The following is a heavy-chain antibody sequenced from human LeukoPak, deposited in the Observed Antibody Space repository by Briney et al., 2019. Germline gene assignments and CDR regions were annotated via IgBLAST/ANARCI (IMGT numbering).Heavy chain of an antibody. CDR2: ISSSGSTI. J-gene: IGHJ6*04. D-gene: IGHD3-10*02. V-gene: IGHV3-11*04. CDR3: AELGITMIGGV. Sequence: GGSLRLSCAASGFTVSSNYKSWVRQAPGKGLEWVSYISSSGSTIYYADSVKGRFTISRDNAKNSLYLQMNSLRAEDTAVYYCAELGITMIGGVWGKGTTVTISS. CDR1: GFTVSSNY.